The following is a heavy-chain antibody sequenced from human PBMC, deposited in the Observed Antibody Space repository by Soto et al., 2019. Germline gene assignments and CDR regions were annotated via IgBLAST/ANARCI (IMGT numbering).Heavy chain of an antibody. CDR1: VFSLITSGVG. CDR3: AHRDSAYYDFWSGYYDVNWFDP. D-gene: IGHD3-3*01. CDR2: IYWDDDK. V-gene: IGHV2-5*02. Sequence: QITLKESGPTLVKLTQTLTLTCTFAVFSLITSGVGVGWISQPPGKALEWLALIYWDDDKRYSPSLKSTLTITKDTSKNPVVLTMTNMDPVDTATYYCAHRDSAYYDFWSGYYDVNWFDPWGQGALDTVSS. J-gene: IGHJ5*02.